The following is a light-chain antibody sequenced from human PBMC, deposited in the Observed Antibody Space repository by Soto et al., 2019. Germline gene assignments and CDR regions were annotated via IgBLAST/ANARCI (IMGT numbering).Light chain of an antibody. CDR2: AAS. V-gene: IGKV1-39*01. J-gene: IGKJ4*01. CDR1: QSISSD. CDR3: QQSYSTPLT. Sequence: THNTASLSRPTPVKDPIACRASQSISSDLNWYHQKPGQAPRLLIYAASSLHSGVPSRFSGSGSGTDFTLTISSLQPEDLAAYYCQQSYSTPLTFGGATKVDI.